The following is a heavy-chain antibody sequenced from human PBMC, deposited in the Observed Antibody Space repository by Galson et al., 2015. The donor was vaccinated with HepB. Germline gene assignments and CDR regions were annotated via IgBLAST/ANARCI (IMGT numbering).Heavy chain of an antibody. CDR3: ARAWLRGWFDP. V-gene: IGHV1-46*03. CDR1: GSTFTSYY. CDR2: INPSGGST. Sequence: SVKVSCKASGSTFTSYYMHWVRQAPGQGLEWMGMINPSGGSTSYAQKFQGRVTMTRDTSTSTVYMELSSLRSEDTAVYYCARAWLRGWFDPWGQGTLVTVSS. J-gene: IGHJ5*02. D-gene: IGHD5-12*01.